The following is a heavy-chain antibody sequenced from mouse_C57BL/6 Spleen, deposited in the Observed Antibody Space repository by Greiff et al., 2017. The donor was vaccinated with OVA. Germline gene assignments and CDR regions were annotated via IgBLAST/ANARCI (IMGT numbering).Heavy chain of an antibody. D-gene: IGHD1-1*01. CDR1: GFSLSTSGMG. Sequence: QVTLKVSGPGILQSSQTLSLTCSFSGFSLSTSGMGVSWIRQPSGKGLEWLAHIYWDDDKRYNPFLKRRLTISKDTSINQVFLEITSVDTADTATYYGAQRAGDYGSGRHWYLDVWGTGTTVTVSS. J-gene: IGHJ1*03. CDR2: IYWDDDK. CDR3: AQRAGDYGSGRHWYLDV. V-gene: IGHV8-12*01.